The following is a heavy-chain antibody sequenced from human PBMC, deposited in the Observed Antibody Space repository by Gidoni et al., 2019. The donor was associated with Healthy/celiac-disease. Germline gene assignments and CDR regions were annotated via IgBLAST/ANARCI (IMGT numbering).Heavy chain of an antibody. Sequence: EVHLVESGGGLVKPGGSLRLSCAAPGFTFSSYSMNWVRQAPGKGLEWVSSISSSSSYRYFADSVKGRFTISRDNAKNSLYLQMNSLRAEDTAVYYCARDLAVIAAPEHRIFDYWGQGTLVTVSS. V-gene: IGHV3-21*01. CDR1: GFTFSSYS. CDR2: ISSSSSYR. J-gene: IGHJ4*02. CDR3: ARDLAVIAAPEHRIFDY. D-gene: IGHD6-13*01.